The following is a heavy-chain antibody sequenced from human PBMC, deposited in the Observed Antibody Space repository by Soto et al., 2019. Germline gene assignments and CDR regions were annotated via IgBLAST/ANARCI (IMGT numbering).Heavy chain of an antibody. J-gene: IGHJ4*02. CDR2: ISAHNGKT. CDR3: ARVGTAMVTAAY. Sequence: QVQLVQSGAEVKKPGASVKVSCKASGYSFSSYAISWVRQSPGQGLEWMGWISAHNGKTNYPQKLQGRVNTTTDTSESTADIQLTSLRSNDTAVYSCARVGTAMVTAAYWGQGTLVTAS. V-gene: IGHV1-18*01. D-gene: IGHD5-18*01. CDR1: GYSFSSYA.